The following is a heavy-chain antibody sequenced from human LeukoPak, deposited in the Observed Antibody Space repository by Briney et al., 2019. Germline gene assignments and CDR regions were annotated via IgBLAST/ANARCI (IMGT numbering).Heavy chain of an antibody. CDR1: GFTFSSNW. D-gene: IGHD1-26*01. CDR2: IKQDGSEK. J-gene: IGHJ4*02. CDR3: AKDRVGAILYFDY. V-gene: IGHV3-7*03. Sequence: GGSLRLSCAVSGFTFSSNWMSWVRQAPGKGLEWVANIKQDGSEKYYVDSMKGRFTISRDNAKNSLYLQMNSLGAEDTAVYYCAKDRVGAILYFDYWGLGTLVTVSS.